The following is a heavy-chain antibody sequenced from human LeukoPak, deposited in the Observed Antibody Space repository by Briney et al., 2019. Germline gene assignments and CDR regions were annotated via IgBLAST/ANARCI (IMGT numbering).Heavy chain of an antibody. CDR1: GFTFSTYD. J-gene: IGHJ4*02. D-gene: IGHD2-15*01. Sequence: GGSLRLSCAASGFTFSTYDMHWVRQAPGKGLEWVAVISYDGTYKYYTDSVKGRFTISRDNSKNTLYLQMNSLRAEDTAVYFCAKDTSGYSDYWGQGTLATVSS. CDR2: ISYDGTYK. V-gene: IGHV3-30*18. CDR3: AKDTSGYSDY.